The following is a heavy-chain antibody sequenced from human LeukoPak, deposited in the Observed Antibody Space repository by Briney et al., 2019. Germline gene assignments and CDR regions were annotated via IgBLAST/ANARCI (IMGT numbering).Heavy chain of an antibody. J-gene: IGHJ5*02. V-gene: IGHV1-18*01. D-gene: IGHD2-2*01. CDR2: ISAYNGNT. CDR3: ARDKVVVVPAAIRSRWFDP. CDR1: GYTFTSYG. Sequence: ASVKVSCKASGYTFTSYGISCVRQAPGQGLEWMGWISAYNGNTNYAQKLQGRVTMTTDTSTSTAYMELRSLRSDDTAVYYCARDKVVVVPAAIRSRWFDPWGQGTLVIVSS.